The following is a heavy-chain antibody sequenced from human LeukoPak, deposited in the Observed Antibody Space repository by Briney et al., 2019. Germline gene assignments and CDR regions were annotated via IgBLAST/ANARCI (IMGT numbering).Heavy chain of an antibody. CDR2: IYYSGGT. J-gene: IGHJ4*02. D-gene: IGHD6-13*01. Sequence: SETLSLTCTVSGGSISSSSYYWGWIRQPPGKGLEWIGSIYYSGGTYYNPSLKSRVTISVDTSKNQFSLKLSSVTAADTAVYYCARLGFIAAAEDYWGQGTLVTVSS. V-gene: IGHV4-39*01. CDR1: GGSISSSSYY. CDR3: ARLGFIAAAEDY.